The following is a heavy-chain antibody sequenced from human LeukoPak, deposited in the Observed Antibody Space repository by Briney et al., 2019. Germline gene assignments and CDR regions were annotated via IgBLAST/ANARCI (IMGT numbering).Heavy chain of an antibody. V-gene: IGHV3-33*01. Sequence: PGGSLRLSCAASGFTFSSYGMHWVRQAPGKGLEWVAVIWYDGSNKYYADSMKGRFTISRDNSKNTLYLQMNSLRAEDTAVYYCARAWGEQWLVMVYWGQGTLVTVSS. CDR3: ARAWGEQWLVMVY. CDR2: IWYDGSNK. D-gene: IGHD6-19*01. J-gene: IGHJ4*02. CDR1: GFTFSSYG.